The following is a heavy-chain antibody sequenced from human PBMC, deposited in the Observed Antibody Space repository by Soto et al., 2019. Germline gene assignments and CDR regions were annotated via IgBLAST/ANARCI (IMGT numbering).Heavy chain of an antibody. D-gene: IGHD6-13*01. CDR1: GYTFTSYA. CDR2: INAGNGNT. Sequence: ASVKVSCKASGYTFTSYAMHWVRQAPGQRLEWMGWINAGNGNTKYSQKFQGRVTITRDTSASTAYMELSSLRSEDTAVYYCARGLIAAAANGWFDPWGQGTLVTVPQ. CDR3: ARGLIAAAANGWFDP. V-gene: IGHV1-3*01. J-gene: IGHJ5*02.